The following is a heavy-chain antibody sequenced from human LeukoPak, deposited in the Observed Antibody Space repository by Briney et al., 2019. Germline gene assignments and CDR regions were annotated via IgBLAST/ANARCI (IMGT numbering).Heavy chain of an antibody. CDR1: GGSISSYY. CDR3: ARDRTVITNAVYFYGMDV. Sequence: PSETLSLTCTVSGGSISSYYWSWIRQPPGKGLEWIGYISYGGSTKFNPSLESRVTMSVDTSRNQFSLKLNSVTAADTAVYYCARDRTVITNAVYFYGMDVWGQGTTVTVPS. J-gene: IGHJ6*02. CDR2: ISYGGST. V-gene: IGHV4-59*01. D-gene: IGHD4-11*01.